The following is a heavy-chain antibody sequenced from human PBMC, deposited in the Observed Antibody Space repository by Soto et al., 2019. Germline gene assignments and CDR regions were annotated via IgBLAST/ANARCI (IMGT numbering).Heavy chain of an antibody. V-gene: IGHV1-69*04. J-gene: IGHJ4*02. CDR3: ARDRLVSGSGFRSGYKFTDDYYFDY. CDR1: GGTFSSYT. Sequence: SVKVSCKASGGTFSSYTISWVRQAPGQGLEWMGRIIPILGIANYAQKFQGRVTITADKSTSTAYMELSSLRSEDTAVYYCARDRLVSGSGFRSGYKFTDDYYFDYWGQGTLVTVSS. CDR2: IIPILGIA. D-gene: IGHD3-3*01.